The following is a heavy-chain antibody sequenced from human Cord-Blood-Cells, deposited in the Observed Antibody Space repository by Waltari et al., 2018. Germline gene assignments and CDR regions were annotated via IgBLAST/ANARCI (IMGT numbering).Heavy chain of an antibody. CDR3: ARHGENANWFDP. CDR2: IYYSGST. D-gene: IGHD1-1*01. J-gene: IGHJ5*02. V-gene: IGHV4-39*01. CDR1: GGSISSSRYY. Sequence: QLQLQESGPGPVKPSETLSPTCTVSGGSISSSRYYWGWIRQPPGKGLEWIGSIYYSGSTYYNPSLKSRVTISVDTSKNQFSLKLSSVTAADTAVYYCARHGENANWFDPWGQGTLVTVSS.